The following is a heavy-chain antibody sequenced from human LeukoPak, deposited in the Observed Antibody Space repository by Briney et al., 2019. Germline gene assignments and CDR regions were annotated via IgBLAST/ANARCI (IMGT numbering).Heavy chain of an antibody. CDR1: GFSLSTYW. CDR2: ITDSGRTI. CDR3: AELGITMIGGV. D-gene: IGHD3-10*02. J-gene: IGHJ6*04. Sequence: PGGSLRLSCAASGFSLSTYWMSWVRQAPGKGLEWVSYITDSGRTIYYADSVKGRFTISRDNAKNSLYLQMNSLRAEDTAVYYCAELGITMIGGVWGKGTTVTISS. V-gene: IGHV3-48*04.